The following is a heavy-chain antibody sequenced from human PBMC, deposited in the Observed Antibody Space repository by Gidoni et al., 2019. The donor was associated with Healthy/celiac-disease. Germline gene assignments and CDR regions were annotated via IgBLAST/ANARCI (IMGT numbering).Heavy chain of an antibody. CDR3: AREEVVNQAFDI. CDR2: IWYDGSNK. D-gene: IGHD2-2*01. J-gene: IGHJ3*02. CDR1: GFTFSSYG. V-gene: IGHV3-33*01. Sequence: QVQLVESGGGVVQPGRSLRLSCAASGFTFSSYGMHWVRQAPGKGLEWVAVIWYDGSNKYYADSVKGRFTIARDNSNNTLYLQMNSRRAEDTAVYYCAREEVVNQAFDIWGQGTMVTVSS.